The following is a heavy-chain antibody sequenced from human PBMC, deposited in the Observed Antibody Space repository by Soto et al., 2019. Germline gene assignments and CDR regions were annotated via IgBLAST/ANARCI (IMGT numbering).Heavy chain of an antibody. CDR3: ARVNRGAFDH. CDR1: GGSIHDYY. Sequence: QVQLQESGPGLVKPSQTLSLTCTVSGGSIHDYYWVWIRQPPGKGLEWIGSIFYTGSTDYNPSLNSRVTLSLATSKNQFSLNLSSVTAADTAVYYCARVNRGAFDHWGQGAMVTVSS. CDR2: IFYTGST. V-gene: IGHV4-59*01. J-gene: IGHJ4*02.